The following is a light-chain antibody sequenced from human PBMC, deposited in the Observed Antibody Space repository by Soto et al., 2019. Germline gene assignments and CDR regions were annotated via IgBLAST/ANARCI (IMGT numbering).Light chain of an antibody. CDR1: QTISSW. CDR3: QQTDSFPLT. J-gene: IGKJ4*01. CDR2: KAS. V-gene: IGKV1-5*03. Sequence: DIQMTQSPSTLSGSVGDRVTITCRASQTISSWLAWYQQKPGKAPKLLIYKASTLKSGVPSRFSGSGSGTDFILTINSLQPEDFATYYCQQTDSFPLTFGGGTKVDIK.